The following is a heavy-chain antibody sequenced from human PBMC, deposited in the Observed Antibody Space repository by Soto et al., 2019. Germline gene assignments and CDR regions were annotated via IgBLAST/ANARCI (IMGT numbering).Heavy chain of an antibody. CDR1: GFTFSSYW. J-gene: IGHJ4*02. Sequence: EVQLVESGGGLVQPGGSLRLSCAASGFTFSSYWMSWVRQAPGKGLEWVANIKQDGSEKYYVDSVKGRFTISRDNAKNSLYLQMNSLRAEDTAVYYCARVIDYIWGSYLFDYWGQGTLVTVSS. V-gene: IGHV3-7*04. CDR2: IKQDGSEK. D-gene: IGHD3-16*02. CDR3: ARVIDYIWGSYLFDY.